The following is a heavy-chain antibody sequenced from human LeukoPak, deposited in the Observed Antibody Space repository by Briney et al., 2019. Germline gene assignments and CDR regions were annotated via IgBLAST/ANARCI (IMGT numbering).Heavy chain of an antibody. CDR2: ISHSGST. J-gene: IGHJ4*02. D-gene: IGHD3-16*01. V-gene: IGHV4-4*02. Sequence: SETLSLTCAVSGGSISSSYWWSWVRHPPGKGLEWIGEISHSGSTNYNPSLKSRVTISVDTSKNQFSLKVTSVTAADTALYYCGRSAGFVHFDHWGQGTLVTVSS. CDR1: GGSISSSYW. CDR3: GRSAGFVHFDH.